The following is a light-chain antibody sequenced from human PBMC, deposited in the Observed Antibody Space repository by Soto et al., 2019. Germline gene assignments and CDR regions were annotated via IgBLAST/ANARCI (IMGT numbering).Light chain of an antibody. J-gene: IGLJ1*01. V-gene: IGLV8-61*01. Sequence: QTVVTQEPSFSVSPGGTVTLTCGLSSGSVSTSSYPSWYQQTPGQAPRTLIYSTNTRSPGVPDRFSGYILGNKAALTITGAQAEDESDYYCLLYMNYGIFVFGTGTKVTVL. CDR2: STN. CDR3: LLYMNYGIFV. CDR1: SGSVSTSSY.